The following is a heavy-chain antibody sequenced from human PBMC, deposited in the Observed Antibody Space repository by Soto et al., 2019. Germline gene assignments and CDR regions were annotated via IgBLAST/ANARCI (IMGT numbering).Heavy chain of an antibody. V-gene: IGHV4-31*03. D-gene: IGHD2-15*01. CDR3: ARDAVDCSGGSCQYWYFDL. CDR1: GGSIGSGAYY. J-gene: IGHJ2*01. CDR2: IYYSGST. Sequence: SETLSLTCTVSGGSIGSGAYYWSWIRQHPGKGLEWIGYIYYSGSTYYNPSLKSRVTISVDTSKNQFSLKLSSVTAADTAVYYCARDAVDCSGGSCQYWYFDLWGRGTLVTVSS.